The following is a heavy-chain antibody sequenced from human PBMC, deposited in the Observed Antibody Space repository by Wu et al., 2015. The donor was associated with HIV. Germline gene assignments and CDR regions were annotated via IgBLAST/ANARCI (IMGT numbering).Heavy chain of an antibody. J-gene: IGHJ5*02. Sequence: QVQLVQSGAEVKKPGASVKVSCKASGYTFTGYYMHWVRQAPGQGLEWMGWINPNSGGTNYAQKFQGRVTMTRDTSISTAYMELSRLRSDDTAVYYCARDDSYYDSSGYFRAFDPVGQGTLVTVSS. CDR1: GYTFTGYY. CDR2: INPNSGGT. CDR3: ARDDSYYDSSGYFRAFDP. D-gene: IGHD3-22*01. V-gene: IGHV1-2*02.